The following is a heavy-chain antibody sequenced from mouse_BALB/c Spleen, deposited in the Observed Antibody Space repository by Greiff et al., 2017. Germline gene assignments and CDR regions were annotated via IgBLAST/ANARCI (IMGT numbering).Heavy chain of an antibody. Sequence: VKLQESGAELVKPGASVKLSCKASGYTFTSYYMYWVKQRPGQGLEWIGEINPSNGGTNFNEKFKSKATLTVDKSSSTAYMQLSSLTSEDSAVYYCTAGVMDYWGQGTSVTVSS. CDR3: TAGVMDY. J-gene: IGHJ4*01. V-gene: IGHV1S16*01. D-gene: IGHD4-1*01. CDR2: INPSNGGT. CDR1: GYTFTSYY.